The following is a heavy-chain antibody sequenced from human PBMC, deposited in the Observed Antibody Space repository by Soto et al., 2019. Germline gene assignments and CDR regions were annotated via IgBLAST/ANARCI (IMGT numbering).Heavy chain of an antibody. D-gene: IGHD6-19*01. CDR3: ARPTDSSGWYDAFDI. Sequence: EVQLVQSGAEVKKPGESLRISCKGSGYSFTSYWISWVRQMPGKGLEWMGRIDPSDSYTNYSPSFQGHVTISADKSISTAYLQWSSLKASDTAMYYCARPTDSSGWYDAFDIWGQGTMVTVSS. CDR2: IDPSDSYT. V-gene: IGHV5-10-1*03. CDR1: GYSFTSYW. J-gene: IGHJ3*02.